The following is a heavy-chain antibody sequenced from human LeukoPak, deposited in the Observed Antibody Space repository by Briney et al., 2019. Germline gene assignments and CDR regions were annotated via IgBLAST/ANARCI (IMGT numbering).Heavy chain of an antibody. CDR3: ARDGTGIAANRGRGFDY. Sequence: PGGSLRLSCAASGFTFSSYSMSWVRQAPGKGLEWVSSISSSSSYIYYADSVKGRFTISRDNAKNSLYLQMNSLRAEDTAVYYCARDGTGIAANRGRGFDYWGQGTLVTVSS. D-gene: IGHD6-13*01. CDR2: ISSSSSYI. V-gene: IGHV3-21*01. CDR1: GFTFSSYS. J-gene: IGHJ4*02.